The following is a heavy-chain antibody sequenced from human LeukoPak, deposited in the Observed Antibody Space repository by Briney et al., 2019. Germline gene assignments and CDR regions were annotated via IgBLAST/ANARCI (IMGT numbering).Heavy chain of an antibody. CDR2: MYHSGST. Sequence: SETLSLTCSVSGYSISSAYYWGWIRQPPGKGLEWIGTMYHSGSTNYSPSLQSRVTISVDTSKNQVSLKLTSVTAADTAVYYCVRGRDGYNPWGQGTLVTVSS. CDR3: VRGRDGYNP. CDR1: GYSISSAYY. D-gene: IGHD5-24*01. V-gene: IGHV4-38-2*02. J-gene: IGHJ5*02.